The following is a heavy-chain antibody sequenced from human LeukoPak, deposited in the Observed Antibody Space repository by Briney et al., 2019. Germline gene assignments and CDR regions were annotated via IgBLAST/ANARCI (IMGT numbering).Heavy chain of an antibody. Sequence: PGGSLRLSCAASGFTFNNYAMNGVRQAPGKGLEWGSSISGRGETTNYAGSPKGRFTISRDNSPNTLYLQMSSLRAEDTAVYYCARDYGDDVGCFFFDYWGQGTLVTVSS. CDR3: ARDYGDDVGCFFFDY. CDR2: ISGRGETT. D-gene: IGHD4-17*01. V-gene: IGHV3-23*01. CDR1: GFTFNNYA. J-gene: IGHJ4*02.